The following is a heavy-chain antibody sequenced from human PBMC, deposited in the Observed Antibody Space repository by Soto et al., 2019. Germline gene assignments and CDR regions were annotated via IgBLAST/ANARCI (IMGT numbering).Heavy chain of an antibody. CDR2: INPSGGHT. V-gene: IGHV1-46*01. D-gene: IGHD2-21*02. CDR3: ARGGHVVVVTAAFDY. J-gene: IGHJ4*02. Sequence: QVQLMQSGAEVKKPGASVKVSCKASGNTFTNYYIHWVRQAPGQGLEGMGTINPSGGHTTYSQNFLGRVTMPRDTSTSTLYMELTSLTSDDTAVYYCARGGHVVVVTAAFDYWGQGTLVTVSS. CDR1: GNTFTNYY.